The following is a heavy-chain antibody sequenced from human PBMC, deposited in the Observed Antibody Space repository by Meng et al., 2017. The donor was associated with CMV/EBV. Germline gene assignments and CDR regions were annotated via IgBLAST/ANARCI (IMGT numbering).Heavy chain of an antibody. Sequence: GGSLRLSCAASGFIFSNYWWSWVRQDPGKGLEWLANIKQDGTERYYVDSVKGRFTISRDNAKNSLFLHMNSLTAEDTAFYYCARDVGGRGYSADWGQGTMVTVSS. CDR3: ARDVGGRGYSAD. J-gene: IGHJ4*02. V-gene: IGHV3-7*01. CDR2: IKQDGTER. D-gene: IGHD5-12*01. CDR1: GFIFSNYW.